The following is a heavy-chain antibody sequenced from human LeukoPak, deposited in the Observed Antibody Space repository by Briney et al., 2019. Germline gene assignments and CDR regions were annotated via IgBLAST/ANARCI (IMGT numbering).Heavy chain of an antibody. Sequence: GASVKVSCKASGYTFSSYGVSWVRQAPGQGLEWMGWISAYNGNTNYAQKVQGRVTMTIDTSTSTAYMDLRSLRSDDTAVYYCARTIDYGDSEVLDYWGQGTLVTVSS. V-gene: IGHV1-18*01. D-gene: IGHD4-17*01. CDR1: GYTFSSYG. CDR3: ARTIDYGDSEVLDY. CDR2: ISAYNGNT. J-gene: IGHJ4*02.